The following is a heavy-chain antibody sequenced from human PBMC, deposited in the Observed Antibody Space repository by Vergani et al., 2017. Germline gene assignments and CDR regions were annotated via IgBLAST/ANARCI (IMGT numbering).Heavy chain of an antibody. CDR1: GGSISSGGYY. D-gene: IGHD1-26*01. J-gene: IGHJ6*03. Sequence: QVQLQESGPGLVKPSQTLSLTCTVSGGSISSGGYYWSWIRQHPGKGLEWIGYIYYSGSTYYNPSLKSRVTISVDTSKNQFSLKLSAVTAADTAVYYCARRKWELEEGGYYYMDVWGKGTTVTVSS. V-gene: IGHV4-31*03. CDR2: IYYSGST. CDR3: ARRKWELEEGGYYYMDV.